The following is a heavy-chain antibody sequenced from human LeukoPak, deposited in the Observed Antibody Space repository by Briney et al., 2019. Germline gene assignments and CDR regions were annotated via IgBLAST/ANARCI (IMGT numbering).Heavy chain of an antibody. CDR3: AKEKIVGAPPGTDYYYYMDV. CDR2: IYTSGST. J-gene: IGHJ6*03. CDR1: GGSISSGSYY. D-gene: IGHD1-26*01. V-gene: IGHV4-61*02. Sequence: SQTLSLTCTVSGGSISSGSYYWSWIRQPAGKGLEWIGRIYTSGSTNYNPSLKSRVTISVDTSKNQFSLKLSSVTAADTAVYYCAKEKIVGAPPGTDYYYYMDVWGKGTTVTVSS.